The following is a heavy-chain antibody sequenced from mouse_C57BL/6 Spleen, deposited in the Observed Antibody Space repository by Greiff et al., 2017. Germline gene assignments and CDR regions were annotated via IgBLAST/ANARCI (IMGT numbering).Heavy chain of an antibody. CDR1: GYTFTSYW. CDR3: ARGYGSSYWYFDV. J-gene: IGHJ1*03. D-gene: IGHD1-1*01. CDR2: IDPSDSYT. Sequence: QVQLQQPGAELVMPGASVKLSCKASGYTFTSYWMHWVKQRPGQGLEWIGEIDPSDSYTNYNQKFKGKSTLTVDKSSSTAYMQLISLTSEDAAVYYCARGYGSSYWYFDVWGTGTTVTVSS. V-gene: IGHV1-69*01.